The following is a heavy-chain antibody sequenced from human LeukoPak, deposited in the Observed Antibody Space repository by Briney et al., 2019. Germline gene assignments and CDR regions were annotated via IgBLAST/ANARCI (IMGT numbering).Heavy chain of an antibody. CDR3: ARDPNLYGSGAFDY. CDR2: ISPSGST. Sequence: SETLSLTCIVSGGSISSSSYYWGWIRQPPGKGLEWIGRISPSGSTNHNPSLTSRVTISVDTSKNQFSLKLSSVTAADTAVYYCARDPNLYGSGAFDYWGQGTLVIVSA. CDR1: GGSISSSSYY. V-gene: IGHV4-39*07. D-gene: IGHD3-10*01. J-gene: IGHJ4*02.